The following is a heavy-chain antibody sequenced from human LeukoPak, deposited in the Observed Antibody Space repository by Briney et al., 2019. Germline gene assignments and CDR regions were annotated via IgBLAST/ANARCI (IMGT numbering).Heavy chain of an antibody. V-gene: IGHV3-53*01. CDR3: ARGCSSTSCYGFDY. CDR2: IYSGGST. D-gene: IGHD2-2*01. J-gene: IGHJ4*02. Sequence: GGSLRLSCAASGFTVSSKYMSWVRQAPGRGLEWVSVIYSGGSTYYADSVKGRFTISRDNSKNTLYLQMNSLRAEDTAVYYCARGCSSTSCYGFDYWGQGTLVTVSS. CDR1: GFTVSSKY.